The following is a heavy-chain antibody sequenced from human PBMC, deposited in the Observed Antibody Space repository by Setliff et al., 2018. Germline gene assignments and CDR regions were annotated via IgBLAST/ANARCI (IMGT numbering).Heavy chain of an antibody. Sequence: GGSLRLSCGASGFTFRKYWMYWVRQVPGKGLVWVARINGDGSITNYADSVKGRFTISRDNARNTLYLQMNSLRGEDTAVYYCARGWVDCTISTCSPGVFDFWGRGTMVTVSS. CDR1: GFTFRKYW. CDR2: INGDGSIT. V-gene: IGHV3-74*01. CDR3: ARGWVDCTISTCSPGVFDF. D-gene: IGHD2-2*01. J-gene: IGHJ3*01.